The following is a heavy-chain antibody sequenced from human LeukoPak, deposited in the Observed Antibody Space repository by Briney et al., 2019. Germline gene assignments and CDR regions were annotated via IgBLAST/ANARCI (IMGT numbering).Heavy chain of an antibody. CDR1: GFTFSSFA. CDR2: IGAGGSKT. Sequence: PGGSLRLSCAASGFTFSSFAMGWVRQAPGKGLEWVSIIGAGGSKTYYADSVKGRFTISRDNSKNTLYLQMNSLRAEDTAVYYCAKGIKGSYCNGDCYLTYYYYGLDVWGQGTTVTVSS. J-gene: IGHJ6*02. CDR3: AKGIKGSYCNGDCYLTYYYYGLDV. V-gene: IGHV3-23*01. D-gene: IGHD2-21*02.